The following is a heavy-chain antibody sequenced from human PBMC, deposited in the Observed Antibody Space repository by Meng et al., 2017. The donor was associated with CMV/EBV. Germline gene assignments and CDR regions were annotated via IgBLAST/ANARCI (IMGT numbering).Heavy chain of an antibody. J-gene: IGHJ4*02. Sequence: ASVKVSCKASGYTVTSYYMHWVRQAPGQGLEWMGIINPSGGSTSYAQKFQGRVTMTRDTSTSTVYMEPSSLRSEDTAVYYCARAGDGDAHFDYWGQGTLVTVSS. CDR3: ARAGDGDAHFDY. V-gene: IGHV1-46*01. CDR2: INPSGGST. CDR1: GYTVTSYY. D-gene: IGHD4-17*01.